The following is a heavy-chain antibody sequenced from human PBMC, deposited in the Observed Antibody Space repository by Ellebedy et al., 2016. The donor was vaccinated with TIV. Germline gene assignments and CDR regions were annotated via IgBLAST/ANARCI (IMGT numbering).Heavy chain of an antibody. CDR3: ARVRNYYDSSGYYWPYNWFDP. D-gene: IGHD3-22*01. V-gene: IGHV4-30-2*01. CDR2: IYHSGKT. Sequence: SQILSLTCXVSGDSISSGGYSWSWIRQPPGKGLEWIGYIYHSGKTYYNPSLKSRVTISVDRPKNQFSVRLNSVTAADTAVYYCARVRNYYDSSGYYWPYNWFDPWGQGTLVTVSS. CDR1: GDSISSGGYS. J-gene: IGHJ5*02.